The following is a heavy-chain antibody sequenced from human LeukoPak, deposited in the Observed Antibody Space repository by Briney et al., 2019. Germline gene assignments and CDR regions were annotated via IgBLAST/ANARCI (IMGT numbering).Heavy chain of an antibody. V-gene: IGHV3-23*01. CDR2: TSGSGDGT. D-gene: IGHD3-22*01. CDR1: GFTFSSYA. CDR3: AKLRDFSDSSGQFDY. Sequence: GGSLRLSCAASGFTFSSYAMSWVRQAPGKGLEWVSATSGSGDGTFYADSVKGRFTISRDNSKNTLYLQMNSLRAEDTAIYYCAKLRDFSDSSGQFDYWGQGTLVTVSS. J-gene: IGHJ4*02.